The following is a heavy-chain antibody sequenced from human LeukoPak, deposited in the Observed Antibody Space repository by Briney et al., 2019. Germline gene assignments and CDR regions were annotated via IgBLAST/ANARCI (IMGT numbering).Heavy chain of an antibody. CDR1: GFTFSSYE. CDR3: ARGNSITMIVVVITSYFDY. J-gene: IGHJ4*02. D-gene: IGHD3-22*01. V-gene: IGHV3-48*03. Sequence: PGGSLRLSCAASGFTFSSYEMNWVRQAPGKGLEWVSYISSSGSTIYYADSAKGRFTISRDNAKNSLYLQMNSLRAEDTAVYYCARGNSITMIVVVITSYFDYWGQGTLVTVSS. CDR2: ISSSGSTI.